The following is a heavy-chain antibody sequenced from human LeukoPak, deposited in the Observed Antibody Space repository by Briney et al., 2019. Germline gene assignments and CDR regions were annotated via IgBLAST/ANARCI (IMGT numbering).Heavy chain of an antibody. Sequence: SVTLSLTCAVYGGSFSGYYWSWIRQPPGKGLEWIGEINHSGSTNYNPSLKSRVTISVDTSKNQFSLKLSSVTAADTAVYYCARGLLWSRDWFDPWGQGTLVTVSS. V-gene: IGHV4-34*01. CDR2: INHSGST. J-gene: IGHJ5*02. D-gene: IGHD3-10*01. CDR1: GGSFSGYY. CDR3: ARGLLWSRDWFDP.